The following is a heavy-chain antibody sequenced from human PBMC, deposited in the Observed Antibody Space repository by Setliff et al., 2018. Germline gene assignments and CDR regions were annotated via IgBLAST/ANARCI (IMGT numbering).Heavy chain of an antibody. CDR1: GGSLTSGTQY. V-gene: IGHV4-39*07. CDR3: ARTRYGLGGRPY. D-gene: IGHD2-15*01. CDR2: INHSGST. Sequence: SETLSLTCSVLGGSLTSGTQYWAWIRQPPGKGLEWIGEINHSGSTNYNPSLKSRVTISLDTPKNQFSLRLSSVTAADTAVYYCARTRYGLGGRPYWGQGTLVTVSS. J-gene: IGHJ4*02.